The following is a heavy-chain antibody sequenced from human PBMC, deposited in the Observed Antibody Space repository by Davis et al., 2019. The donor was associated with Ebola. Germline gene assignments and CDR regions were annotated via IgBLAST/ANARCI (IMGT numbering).Heavy chain of an antibody. CDR3: ARGGIFGVVDY. Sequence: PGGSLRLSCAASGFTFSSYSMNWVRQAPGKGLEWVSSISSSSSYIYYADSVKGRFTISRDNAKNSLYLQMYSLRAEDTAVYYCARGGIFGVVDYWGQGTLVTVSS. V-gene: IGHV3-21*01. J-gene: IGHJ4*02. CDR2: ISSSSSYI. D-gene: IGHD3-3*01. CDR1: GFTFSSYS.